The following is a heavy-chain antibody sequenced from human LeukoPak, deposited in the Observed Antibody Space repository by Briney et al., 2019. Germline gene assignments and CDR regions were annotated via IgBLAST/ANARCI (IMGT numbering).Heavy chain of an antibody. J-gene: IGHJ6*02. Sequence: PGGSLRLSCAASGFTVSRNYMSWVRQAAGKGLEWVSVVYSLWSTYYADSVNGKSTISRDNSNHALYLQMNSLRAGDTAVYDCARGKGSWGNYGMVVWPQRTTVTVSS. CDR1: GFTVSRNY. D-gene: IGHD6-13*01. V-gene: IGHV3-66*01. CDR3: ARGKGSWGNYGMVV. CDR2: VYSLWST.